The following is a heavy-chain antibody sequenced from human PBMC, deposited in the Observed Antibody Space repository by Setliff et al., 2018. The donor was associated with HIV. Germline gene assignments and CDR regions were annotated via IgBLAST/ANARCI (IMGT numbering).Heavy chain of an antibody. Sequence: SETLSLTCTGSGGSISRYYWSWIRQPAGKGLEWIGRIYPSGNINYNPSLKSRLTMSIDTSKNQFSLKLSSVTATDTAVYYCARDAGPHYGSGPPLEYWGQGIQVTVSS. V-gene: IGHV4-4*07. CDR1: GGSISRYY. D-gene: IGHD3-10*01. J-gene: IGHJ4*02. CDR2: IYPSGNI. CDR3: ARDAGPHYGSGPPLEY.